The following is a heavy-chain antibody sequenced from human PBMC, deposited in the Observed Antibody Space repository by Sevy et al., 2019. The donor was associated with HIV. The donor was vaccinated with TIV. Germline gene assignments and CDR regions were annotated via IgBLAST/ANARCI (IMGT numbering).Heavy chain of an antibody. J-gene: IGHJ4*02. V-gene: IGHV3-9*01. CDR1: GFTFEDSA. D-gene: IGHD6-19*01. Sequence: GGSLRLSCAASGFTFEDSAMHWDRQAPGKGLEWVSGISWNSATRGYADSVKGRFTISRDNAKNSLYLQMNSLRTEDTALYYCAKDTSRVVAGTGYFDYWGQGTLVTVSS. CDR2: ISWNSATR. CDR3: AKDTSRVVAGTGYFDY.